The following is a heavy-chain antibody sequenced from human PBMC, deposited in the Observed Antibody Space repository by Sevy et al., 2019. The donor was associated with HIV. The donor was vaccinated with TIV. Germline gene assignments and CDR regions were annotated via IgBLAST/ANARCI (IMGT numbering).Heavy chain of an antibody. D-gene: IGHD6-13*01. J-gene: IGHJ4*02. V-gene: IGHV3-7*01. CDR2: IKQDGSVK. Sequence: GGSLRLSCVASGFTLNSYWMSWVRQAPWKGLEWVANIKQDGSVKYYVNSVKGRFTISRDNARNLLYLQMNSLRVEDTALYYCVRAIAADGSFWGQGTLVTVSS. CDR1: GFTLNSYW. CDR3: VRAIAADGSF.